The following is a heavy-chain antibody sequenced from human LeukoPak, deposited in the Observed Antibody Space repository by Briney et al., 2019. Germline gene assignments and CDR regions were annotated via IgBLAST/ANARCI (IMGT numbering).Heavy chain of an antibody. Sequence: GGSLRLSCAASGFTFSSYAMHWVRQAPGKGLEWVAVISYDGSNKYYADSVKGRFTVSRDNSKNTLYLQMNSLRAEDTAVYYCAKGPFYSSSGAYWGQGTLVTVSS. J-gene: IGHJ4*02. CDR3: AKGPFYSSSGAY. V-gene: IGHV3-30-3*01. CDR2: ISYDGSNK. D-gene: IGHD6-6*01. CDR1: GFTFSSYA.